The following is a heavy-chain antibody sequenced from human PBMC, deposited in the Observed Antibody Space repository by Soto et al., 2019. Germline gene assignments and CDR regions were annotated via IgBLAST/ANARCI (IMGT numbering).Heavy chain of an antibody. CDR1: GYTFTSYD. D-gene: IGHD2-2*01. V-gene: IGHV1-8*01. CDR2: MNPNSGNT. CDR3: ARLGSMGYYYYMDV. J-gene: IGHJ6*03. Sequence: ASVKVSCKASGYTFTSYDINWVRQATGQGLEWMGWMNPNSGNTGYAQKFQGRVTMTRNTSISTAYMELSSLRSEDTAVYYCARLGSMGYYYYMDVWGKGTTVTVSS.